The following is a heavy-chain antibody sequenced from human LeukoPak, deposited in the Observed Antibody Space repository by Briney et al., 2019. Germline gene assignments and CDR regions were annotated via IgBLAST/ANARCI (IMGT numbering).Heavy chain of an antibody. D-gene: IGHD1-7*01. CDR3: ARDYWWNYDY. CDR2: ISKGGSDK. Sequence: GGSLRLSCAASGFTFSDYAMHWVRQAPGKGLEWVAVISKGGSDKYYPGSVRGRFTISRDNSKNKIYLQMDSLRAEDTAIYYCARDYWWNYDYWGQGTLVTVSS. V-gene: IGHV3-30-3*01. CDR1: GFTFSDYA. J-gene: IGHJ4*02.